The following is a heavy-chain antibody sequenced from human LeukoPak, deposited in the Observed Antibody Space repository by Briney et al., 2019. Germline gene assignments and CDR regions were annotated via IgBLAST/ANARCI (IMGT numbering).Heavy chain of an antibody. CDR1: GYKFTGFY. D-gene: IGHD3-22*01. Sequence: EASVKVSCKASGYKFTGFYIHWVRQAPGQGLEWMGWINPNSGGTKYAQKFEGRLTMTRDTSIITAYMELSRLRSDDTAVYFCARGYYDSSDYEYFQHWGQGTLVTVSS. J-gene: IGHJ1*01. V-gene: IGHV1-2*02. CDR2: INPNSGGT. CDR3: ARGYYDSSDYEYFQH.